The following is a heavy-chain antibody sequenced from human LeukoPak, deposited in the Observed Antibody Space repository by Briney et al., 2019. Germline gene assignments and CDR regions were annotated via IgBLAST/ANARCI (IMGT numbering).Heavy chain of an antibody. CDR3: ARDRPTWKFEADYFDY. CDR2: IIPALGVP. Sequence: ASVKVSCKASGGTLSDYAISWVRQAPGQGLEWMGRIIPALGVPNYAQQFQGRVTITADESTNTAYMEMRGLRSEDTAVYYCARDRPTWKFEADYFDYWGQGTLVIVSS. V-gene: IGHV1-69*10. D-gene: IGHD1-1*01. CDR1: GGTLSDYA. J-gene: IGHJ4*02.